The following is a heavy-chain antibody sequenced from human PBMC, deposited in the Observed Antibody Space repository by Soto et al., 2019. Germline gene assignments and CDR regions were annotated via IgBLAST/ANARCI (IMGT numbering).Heavy chain of an antibody. Sequence: TRSLTCNVAAGYISTGNYYWSWIRQSQGKGLEWIGHIYYSGTTYYNPSLKRRITISVDASKNQYSLNLSSVTAADTAIYYCVSRQQQVALVEYLGQGNLVTVSA. CDR3: VSRQQQVALVEY. V-gene: IGHV4-30-4*01. J-gene: IGHJ4*02. CDR2: IYYSGTT. D-gene: IGHD6-13*01. CDR1: AGYISTGNYY.